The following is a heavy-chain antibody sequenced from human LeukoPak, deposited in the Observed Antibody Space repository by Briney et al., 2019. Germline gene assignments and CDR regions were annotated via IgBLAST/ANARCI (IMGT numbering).Heavy chain of an antibody. J-gene: IGHJ3*02. V-gene: IGHV5-51*01. Sequence: PGESLKISCKGSGYSFTNYWFGWVRQMPGKGLEWMGIIYPGDSDTRYSPSFQGQVTISADKSISTAYLQWSSLKASDTAMYYCARSYGSGSYPSSRAFDIWGQGTMVTVSS. CDR1: GYSFTNYW. CDR3: ARSYGSGSYPSSRAFDI. D-gene: IGHD3-10*01. CDR2: IYPGDSDT.